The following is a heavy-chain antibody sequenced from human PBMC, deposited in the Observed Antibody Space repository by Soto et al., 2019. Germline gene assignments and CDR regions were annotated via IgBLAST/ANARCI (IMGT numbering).Heavy chain of an antibody. CDR2: IYYSGST. CDR3: ASYSSGWYDVSY. V-gene: IGHV4-61*01. D-gene: IGHD6-19*01. CDR1: GGSVSSGNYY. Sequence: QVQLQESGPGLVKPSETLSLTCTVSGGSVSSGNYYWSWIRQPPGKRLEWIGYIYYSGSTNYNPSLQSRVTISVDTSKNQFSLKLSSVTAADTAVYYCASYSSGWYDVSYWGQGTLVTVSS. J-gene: IGHJ4*02.